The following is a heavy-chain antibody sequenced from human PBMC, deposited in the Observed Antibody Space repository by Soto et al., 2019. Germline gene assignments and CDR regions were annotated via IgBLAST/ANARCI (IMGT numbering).Heavy chain of an antibody. J-gene: IGHJ6*03. CDR2: INPNSGGT. CDR3: ARGDHMVRGVIITEPYYYYYMDV. CDR1: GYTFTGYY. V-gene: IGHV1-2*04. Sequence: QVQLVQSGAEVKKPGASVKVSCKASGYTFTGYYMHWVRQAPGQGLEWMGWINPNSGGTNYAQKFQGWVTMTRDKSISTAYMELSRLRSDDTAVYYCARGDHMVRGVIITEPYYYYYMDVWGKGTTVTVSS. D-gene: IGHD3-10*01.